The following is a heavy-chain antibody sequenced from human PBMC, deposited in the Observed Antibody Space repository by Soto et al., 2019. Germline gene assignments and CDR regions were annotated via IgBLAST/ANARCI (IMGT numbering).Heavy chain of an antibody. Sequence: PGGSLRLSCAASGFTFSSYSMNWVRQAPGKGLEWVSYISSSSSTIYYADSVKGRFTISRDNAKNSLYLQMNSLRAEDTAVYYCARDSSGYSNWFDPWGQGTLVTVSS. CDR1: GFTFSSYS. D-gene: IGHD3-22*01. CDR3: ARDSSGYSNWFDP. V-gene: IGHV3-48*01. J-gene: IGHJ5*02. CDR2: ISSSSSTI.